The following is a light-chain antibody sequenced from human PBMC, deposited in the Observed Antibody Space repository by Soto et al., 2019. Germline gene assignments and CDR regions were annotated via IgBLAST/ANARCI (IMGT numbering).Light chain of an antibody. CDR3: QQRSNWPLT. CDR2: DAS. J-gene: IGKJ4*01. V-gene: IGKV3-11*01. Sequence: EIVLTQSPATLSLSPGERATLSCRASQSLSSYLAWYQQKPGQAPRLLIYDASNRATRIPARFSGSGSGTDFTLTISSLEPEDFAVYYCQQRSNWPLTFGGGTKVEIK. CDR1: QSLSSY.